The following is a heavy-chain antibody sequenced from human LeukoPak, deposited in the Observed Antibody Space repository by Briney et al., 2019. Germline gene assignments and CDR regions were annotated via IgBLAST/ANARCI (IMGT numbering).Heavy chain of an antibody. CDR3: ARGSVTIDY. CDR2: IYHSGST. Sequence: PSETLSLTCTVSGYSISRGYSWGWIRQPPGKGLEWIGNIYHSGSTNYNPSLKSRVTISVDASKNQFSLKLSSVTAADTAVYYCARGSVTIDYWGQGTLVTVSS. J-gene: IGHJ4*02. D-gene: IGHD3-3*01. V-gene: IGHV4-38-2*02. CDR1: GYSISRGYS.